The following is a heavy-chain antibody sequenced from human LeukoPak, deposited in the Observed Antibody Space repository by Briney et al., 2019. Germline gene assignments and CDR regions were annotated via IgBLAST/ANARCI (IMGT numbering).Heavy chain of an antibody. CDR3: ARDRGYSGYSIDY. J-gene: IGHJ4*02. CDR2: IKQDGSEK. CDR1: GFTFSSYW. Sequence: GGFLRLSCAASGFTFSSYWMSWVRQAPGKGLEWVANIKQDGSEKYYVDSVKGRFTISRDNAKNSLYLQMNSLRAEDTAVYYCARDRGYSGYSIDYWGQGTLVTVSS. V-gene: IGHV3-7*01. D-gene: IGHD5-12*01.